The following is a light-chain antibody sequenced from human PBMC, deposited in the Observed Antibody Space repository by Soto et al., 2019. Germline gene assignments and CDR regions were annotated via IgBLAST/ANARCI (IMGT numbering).Light chain of an antibody. J-gene: IGKJ1*01. Sequence: DIVMTQSPDSLAVSLGERATINCKSSQSVLYSSNNKNYLAWYQQKPGQPPKLLIYCASTRESGVPDRFSGSGSGTEFTLTISSLQAEDVAVYYCQQYYRPWTFGQGTKVEIK. CDR1: QSVLYSSNNKNY. V-gene: IGKV4-1*01. CDR2: CAS. CDR3: QQYYRPWT.